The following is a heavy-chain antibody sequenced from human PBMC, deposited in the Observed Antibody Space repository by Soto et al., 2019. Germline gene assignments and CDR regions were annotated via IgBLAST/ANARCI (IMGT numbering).Heavy chain of an antibody. Sequence: QVQLQESGPGLVKPSQTLSLTCTVSGGSISSVDDYWRWIRQPPGKGLEWIGYIYYSGSTYYNPSLKSRVTISVDTSKTQFSLNLSSVTAADTAVYYCARDHLKYEPYYYYGMDVWGQWTTVTVSS. J-gene: IGHJ6*02. CDR3: ARDHLKYEPYYYYGMDV. V-gene: IGHV4-30-4*01. CDR1: GGSISSVDDY. CDR2: IYYSGST. D-gene: IGHD2-8*01.